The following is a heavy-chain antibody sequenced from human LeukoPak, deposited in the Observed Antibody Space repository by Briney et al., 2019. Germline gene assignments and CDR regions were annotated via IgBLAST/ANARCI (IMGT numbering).Heavy chain of an antibody. CDR2: IYSSGSP. J-gene: IGHJ4*02. V-gene: IGHV4-59*01. CDR3: ARGAPIVVVPAALTYLDY. Sequence: SETLSLTCTVSGDSMTDYYWNWIRQPPGKGLEYIGYIYSSGSPNYNPSLKGRVTKSVDTSKNHFSLKLISVTAADTAVYYCARGAPIVVVPAALTYLDYWGQGTLVTVSS. D-gene: IGHD2-2*01. CDR1: GDSMTDYY.